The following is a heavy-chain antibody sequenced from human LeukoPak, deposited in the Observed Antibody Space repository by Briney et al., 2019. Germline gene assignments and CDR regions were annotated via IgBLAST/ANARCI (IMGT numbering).Heavy chain of an antibody. D-gene: IGHD2-2*01. CDR3: ARLGWTAAGNY. CDR1: GGSISSYY. CDR2: IYYSGST. Sequence: SETLSLTCTVSGGSISSYYWSWIRQPPGKGLEWIGYIYYSGSTNYNPSLKSRVTISVDTSKNQFSLKLSSVTAADTAVYYCARLGWTAAGNYWGQGTLVTVSS. J-gene: IGHJ4*02. V-gene: IGHV4-59*01.